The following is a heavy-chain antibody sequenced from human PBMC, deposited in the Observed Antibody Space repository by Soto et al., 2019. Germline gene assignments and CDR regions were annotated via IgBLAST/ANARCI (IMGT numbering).Heavy chain of an antibody. CDR3: AREGPSYCSGGSCYIERDWFDP. CDR1: GYTFTSYD. CDR2: MNPNSGNT. J-gene: IGHJ5*02. Sequence: ASVKVSCKASGYTFTSYDINWVRQATGQGLEWMGWMNPNSGNTGYAQKFQGRVTMTRNTSISTAYMELSSLRSEDTAVYYCAREGPSYCSGGSCYIERDWFDPWGQGTLVTVSS. D-gene: IGHD2-15*01. V-gene: IGHV1-8*01.